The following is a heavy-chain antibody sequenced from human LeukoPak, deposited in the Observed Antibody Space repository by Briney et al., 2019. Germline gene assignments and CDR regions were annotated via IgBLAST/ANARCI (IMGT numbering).Heavy chain of an antibody. V-gene: IGHV3-23*01. J-gene: IGHJ5*02. D-gene: IGHD2-8*01. CDR2: ISGSGGST. CDR1: GFTFSSYA. CDR3: AKDGIGYCTNGVCRYNWFDP. Sequence: PGGSLRLSRAASGFTFSSYAMSLVRQAPGKGLEWVSAISGSGGSTYYADSVKGRFTISRDNSKNTLYLQMNSLRAEDTAVYYCAKDGIGYCTNGVCRYNWFDPWGQGTLVTVSS.